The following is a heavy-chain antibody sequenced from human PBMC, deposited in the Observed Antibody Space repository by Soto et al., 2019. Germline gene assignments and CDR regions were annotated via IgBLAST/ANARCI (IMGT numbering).Heavy chain of an antibody. CDR3: VRDVVVRVRRVSFDS. CDR2: ISSSSSPI. V-gene: IGHV3-48*01. Sequence: EVQLVESGGGLVQPGSSLRLSCAASGFTFGSYGMNWVRQAPGEGLEWVSYISSSSSPIYYADSVKDRFTISRDNAKDPLYLQINPLRAEDTAVYYCVRDVVVRVRRVSFDSWGQGTVVTVSS. CDR1: GFTFGSYG. D-gene: IGHD3-10*01. J-gene: IGHJ4*02.